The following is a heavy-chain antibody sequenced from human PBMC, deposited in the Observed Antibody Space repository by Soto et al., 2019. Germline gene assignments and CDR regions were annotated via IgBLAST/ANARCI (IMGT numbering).Heavy chain of an antibody. CDR2: ISNSFSDGNT. CDR1: GFTFSNYA. V-gene: IGHV3-23*01. CDR3: AKVFSPEGGNYFDH. J-gene: IGHJ4*02. Sequence: LRLSCAASGFTFSNYAMNWVRQAPGKGLEWVSAISNSFSDGNTHYADSVKGRFTISRDNDKNTVFLEMNSLRAEDTAVYYCAKVFSPEGGNYFDHWGQGTLVTVSS.